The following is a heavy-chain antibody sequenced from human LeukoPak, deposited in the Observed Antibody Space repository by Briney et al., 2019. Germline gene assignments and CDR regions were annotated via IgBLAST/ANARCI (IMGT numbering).Heavy chain of an antibody. CDR3: ARGRLKSIAARPPYYYGMDV. V-gene: IGHV4-34*01. CDR2: INHSGST. Sequence: SETLPLTCTVSGGSISSYYWSWIRQPPGKGLEWIGEINHSGSTNYNPSLKSRVTISVDTSKNQFSLKLSSVTAADTAVYYCARGRLKSIAARPPYYYGMDVWGQGTTVTVSS. D-gene: IGHD6-6*01. CDR1: GGSISSYY. J-gene: IGHJ6*02.